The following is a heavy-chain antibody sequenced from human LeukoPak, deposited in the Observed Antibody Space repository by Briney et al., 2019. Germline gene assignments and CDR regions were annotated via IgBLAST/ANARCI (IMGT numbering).Heavy chain of an antibody. Sequence: ASVKVSFKASDYTFTSYGISWVRQTPGQGLEWMGWVSTYNGNTNYAQKLQGRVTMTTDTSTSTAYMELRSLRSDDTAVYYCARGPYCSGGTCYSQYYDYWGQGTLVIVSS. D-gene: IGHD2-15*01. V-gene: IGHV1-18*01. J-gene: IGHJ4*02. CDR1: DYTFTSYG. CDR3: ARGPYCSGGTCYSQYYDY. CDR2: VSTYNGNT.